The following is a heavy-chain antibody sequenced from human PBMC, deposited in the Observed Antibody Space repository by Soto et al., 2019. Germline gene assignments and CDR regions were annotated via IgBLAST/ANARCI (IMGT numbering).Heavy chain of an antibody. Sequence: EVQLVESGGGLVKPGGSLRLSCAASGFTFSSYSMNWVRQAPGKGLEWVSSISSSSSYIYYADSVKGRFTISRDNAKNSLYLQMNSLRAEDTAVYYCGRDGDFWSGYQYYFDYWGQGTLVTVSS. J-gene: IGHJ4*02. V-gene: IGHV3-21*01. CDR2: ISSSSSYI. D-gene: IGHD3-3*01. CDR1: GFTFSSYS. CDR3: GRDGDFWSGYQYYFDY.